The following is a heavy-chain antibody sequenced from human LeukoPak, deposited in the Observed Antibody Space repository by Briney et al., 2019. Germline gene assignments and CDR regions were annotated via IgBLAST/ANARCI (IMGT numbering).Heavy chain of an antibody. CDR2: INSDGSST. CDR1: GFIFSSYW. J-gene: IGHJ6*03. Sequence: GGSLRLSCAASGFIFSSYWMHWVRQAPGKGLVWVSRINSDGSSTSYADSVKGRFTISRDNAENTLYLQMNSLRAEDTAVYYCARSLRVRGVPDYMDVWGKGTTVTISS. V-gene: IGHV3-74*01. D-gene: IGHD3-10*01. CDR3: ARSLRVRGVPDYMDV.